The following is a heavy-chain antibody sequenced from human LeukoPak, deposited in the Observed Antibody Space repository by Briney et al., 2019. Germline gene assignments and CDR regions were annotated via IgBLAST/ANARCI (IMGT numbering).Heavy chain of an antibody. Sequence: ASVKVSCKASGYTFTSYGISWVRQAPGQGLKWMGWISAYNGNTNYAQKLQGRVTITTDTSTSTAYMELRSLRSDDTAVYYCARSVTKVVTATSALGYWGEGTLVSVAS. V-gene: IGHV1-18*01. CDR1: GYTFTSYG. CDR3: ARSVTKVVTATSALGY. CDR2: ISAYNGNT. J-gene: IGHJ4*02. D-gene: IGHD2-21*02.